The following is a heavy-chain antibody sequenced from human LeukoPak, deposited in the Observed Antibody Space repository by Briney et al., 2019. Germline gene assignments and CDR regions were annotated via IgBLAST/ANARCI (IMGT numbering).Heavy chain of an antibody. CDR3: ARERDGYNYVELWCFDL. CDR2: SYYRSKWYT. D-gene: IGHD5-24*01. CDR1: GDSVSSKSAA. V-gene: IGHV6-1*01. J-gene: IGHJ2*01. Sequence: SQTLSLTCAISGDSVSSKSAAWNWLRQSPSSGLEWLGRSYYRSKWYTEYAVAVKSRITINPDTSKNQFSLQLNSVTPEDTAVYYCARERDGYNYVELWCFDLWGRGTLVTVSS.